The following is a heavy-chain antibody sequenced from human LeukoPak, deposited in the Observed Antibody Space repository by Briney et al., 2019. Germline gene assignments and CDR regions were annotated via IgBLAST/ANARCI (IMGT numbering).Heavy chain of an antibody. CDR2: IIPIFGTA. D-gene: IGHD2-2*01. CDR1: GYTFTGYY. J-gene: IGHJ5*02. V-gene: IGHV1-69*13. Sequence: SVKVSCKSSGYTFTGYYMHWVRQAPGQGLEWMGWIIPIFGTANYAQKFQGRVTITADEFTSTAYMELSSLRSEDTAVYYCARKTVVVPAAILGWFDPWGQGTLVTVSS. CDR3: ARKTVVVPAAILGWFDP.